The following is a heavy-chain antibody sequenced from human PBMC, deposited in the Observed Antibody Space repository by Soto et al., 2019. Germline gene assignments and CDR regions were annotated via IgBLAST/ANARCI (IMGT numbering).Heavy chain of an antibody. D-gene: IGHD6-13*01. Sequence: GASVKVSCKASGGTFSKYAISWVRQAPGQGLEWMGGIIPFFQTPNYAQKYQGRVTITADEPTTTAYMEMRSLRSEDTAVYYCARSRAAAPPRVGMDVWGQGTTVTVSS. CDR2: IIPFFQTP. CDR1: GGTFSKYA. J-gene: IGHJ6*02. V-gene: IGHV1-69*13. CDR3: ARSRAAAPPRVGMDV.